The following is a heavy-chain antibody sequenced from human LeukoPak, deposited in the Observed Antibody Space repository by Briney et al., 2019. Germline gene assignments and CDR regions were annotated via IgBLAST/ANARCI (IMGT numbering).Heavy chain of an antibody. CDR1: GGSISSSSYY. J-gene: IGHJ4*02. D-gene: IGHD1-26*01. V-gene: IGHV4-39*07. CDR2: IYYSGST. CDR3: ARGIVLYYFDY. Sequence: PSETLSLTCTVSGGSISSSSYYWGWIRQPPVKGLEWIGSIYYSGSTYYNPSLKSRVTISVDTSKNQFSLKLSSVTAADTAVYYCARGIVLYYFDYWGQGTLVTVSS.